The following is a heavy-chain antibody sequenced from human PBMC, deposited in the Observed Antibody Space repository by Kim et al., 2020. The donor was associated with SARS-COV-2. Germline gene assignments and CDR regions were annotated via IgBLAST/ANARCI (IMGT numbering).Heavy chain of an antibody. Sequence: SETLSLTCAVYGGSFSGYYWSWIRQPPGKGLEWIGEINHSGSTNYNPSLKSRVTISVDTSKNQFSLKLSSVTAADTAVYYCARSRYYDFWSGYYTKQYYMDVWGKGTTVTVSS. J-gene: IGHJ6*03. D-gene: IGHD3-3*01. V-gene: IGHV4-34*01. CDR2: INHSGST. CDR3: ARSRYYDFWSGYYTKQYYMDV. CDR1: GGSFSGYY.